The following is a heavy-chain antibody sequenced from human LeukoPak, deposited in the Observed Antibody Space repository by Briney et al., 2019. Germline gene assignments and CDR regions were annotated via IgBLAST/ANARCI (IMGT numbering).Heavy chain of an antibody. D-gene: IGHD6-13*01. CDR1: GFSFSSYW. CDR3: ASLAAPHYLDN. V-gene: IGHV3-7*01. J-gene: IGHJ4*02. CDR2: IKQDGSGT. Sequence: GGSLRLSCAASGFSFSSYWMTWVRQAPGKGLEWVANIKQDGSGTYYVDSLKGRFTISRDNAKNSLSLQMNSLRVEDTAVYYCASLAAPHYLDNWGQGTLVTASS.